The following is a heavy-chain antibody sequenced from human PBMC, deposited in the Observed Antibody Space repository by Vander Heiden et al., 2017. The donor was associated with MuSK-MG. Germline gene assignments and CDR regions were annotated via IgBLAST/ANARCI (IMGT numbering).Heavy chain of an antibody. D-gene: IGHD6-13*01. Sequence: EVQLVESGGGLVQPGGSLRLSCAASGFTFSSYSMNWVRQAPGKGLEWVSYISSSSSTIYYADSVKGRFTISRDNAKNSLYLQMNSLRAEDTAVYYCASVAAAPYYYYGMDVWGQGTTVTVSS. CDR1: GFTFSSYS. J-gene: IGHJ6*02. V-gene: IGHV3-48*04. CDR3: ASVAAAPYYYYGMDV. CDR2: ISSSSSTI.